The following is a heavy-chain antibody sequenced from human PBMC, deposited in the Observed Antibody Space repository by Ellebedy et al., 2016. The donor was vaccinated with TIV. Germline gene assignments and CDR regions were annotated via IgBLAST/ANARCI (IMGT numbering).Heavy chain of an antibody. J-gene: IGHJ6*02. CDR1: GYTFNSYG. Sequence: ASVKVSCKASGYTFNSYGISWVRQAPGQGLEWMGWISAYSGNTTYAQKIQGRVTMTTDTSPSTGYMELRSLRSDDTAVYFCERDSLVLRFLEWLLPNPYYYYGMDVWGQGTTVTVSS. CDR3: ERDSLVLRFLEWLLPNPYYYYGMDV. CDR2: ISAYSGNT. V-gene: IGHV1-18*04. D-gene: IGHD3-3*01.